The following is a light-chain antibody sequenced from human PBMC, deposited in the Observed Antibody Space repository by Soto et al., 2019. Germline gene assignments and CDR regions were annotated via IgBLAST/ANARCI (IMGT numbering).Light chain of an antibody. CDR1: QDISNY. CDR2: DAS. Sequence: DIQMTQSPSSLSSSVGYRVTVTCQASQDISNYLNWYQQKLGKAPKLLIYDASNLETGVPSRFSGSGSGTDFTFTISSLQPEDIATYYCQQYSHLITFGQGTRLEI. V-gene: IGKV1-33*01. J-gene: IGKJ5*01. CDR3: QQYSHLIT.